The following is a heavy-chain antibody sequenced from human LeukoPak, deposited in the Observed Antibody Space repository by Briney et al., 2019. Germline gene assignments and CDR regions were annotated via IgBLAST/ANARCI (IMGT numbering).Heavy chain of an antibody. CDR2: ISYVGSNK. J-gene: IGHJ6*03. V-gene: IGHV3-30*03. CDR1: GFTFSSYA. D-gene: IGHD2-15*01. CDR3: ESATTDMVAGLYYYYMDV. Sequence: GGSLRLSCAASGFTFSSYAMHWVRQAPGKGLEWVAVISYVGSNKYYTDSVKGRFTISRDNSKSTLCMQMNRLRAEDTAVYDCESATTDMVAGLYYYYMDVWGKGTTVTVSS.